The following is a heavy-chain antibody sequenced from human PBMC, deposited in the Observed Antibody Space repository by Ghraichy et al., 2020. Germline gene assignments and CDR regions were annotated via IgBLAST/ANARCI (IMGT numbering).Heavy chain of an antibody. CDR2: THPGDSDA. D-gene: IGHD6-13*01. J-gene: IGHJ4*02. Sequence: GESLNISCQGPGHSFTSSSWIAWVRQMPGKGLEWMGLTHPGDSDAVYSPAFRGQVTLSADRSTSSAHLQWSSLKASDTAVYYCARRVAAWKHYFDYWGQGTLVTVSS. CDR3: ARRVAAWKHYFDY. V-gene: IGHV5-51*01. CDR1: GHSFTSSSW.